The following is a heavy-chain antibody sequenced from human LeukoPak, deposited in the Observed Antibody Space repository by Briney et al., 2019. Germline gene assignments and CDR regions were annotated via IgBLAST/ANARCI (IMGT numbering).Heavy chain of an antibody. J-gene: IGHJ4*02. V-gene: IGHV1-18*01. CDR2: ISAYNGNT. CDR1: GYTFTSYG. CDR3: ARDGSWELLGNDFDY. Sequence: ASVKVSCKASGYTFTSYGISWVRQAPGQGLEWMGWISAYNGNTNYARKLQGRGTMTTDTSTSTAYMELRSLRSDDTAVYYCARDGSWELLGNDFDYWGQGTLVTVSS. D-gene: IGHD1-26*01.